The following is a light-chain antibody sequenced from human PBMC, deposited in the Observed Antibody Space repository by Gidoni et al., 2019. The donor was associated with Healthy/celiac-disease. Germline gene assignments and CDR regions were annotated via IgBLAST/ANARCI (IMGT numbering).Light chain of an antibody. V-gene: IGLV2-8*01. CDR2: EVS. Sequence: QSALTQPPPASGSPGQAGTISCTGTSSDVGGYNYVSWYQQHPGQAPKLMIYEVSNRPSGVPDRFSGSKSGNTASLTVSGLQAEDEADYYCSSYAGSNNDVVFGGGTKLTVL. CDR3: SSYAGSNNDVV. CDR1: SSDVGGYNY. J-gene: IGLJ2*01.